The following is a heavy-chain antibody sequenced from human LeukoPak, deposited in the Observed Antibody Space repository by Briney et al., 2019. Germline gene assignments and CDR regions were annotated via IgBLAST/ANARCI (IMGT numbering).Heavy chain of an antibody. D-gene: IGHD4-23*01. V-gene: IGHV1-2*02. CDR1: GYTFTNYY. Sequence: ASVKVSCKASGYTFTNYYIHWVRQAPGQGLEWMGWINPNTGATHHAQKFLGRVTLTRDTSISTAYMELSSLIDDTAVYYCARDTSEHDYSGFGYWGQGTLVTVSS. CDR3: ARDTSEHDYSGFGY. CDR2: INPNTGAT. J-gene: IGHJ4*02.